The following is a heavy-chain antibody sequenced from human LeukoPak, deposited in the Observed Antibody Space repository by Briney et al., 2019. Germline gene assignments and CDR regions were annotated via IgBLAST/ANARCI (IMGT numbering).Heavy chain of an antibody. CDR3: ARDPQVGYFDWLSWFDP. J-gene: IGHJ5*02. CDR1: GFIFSNYW. V-gene: IGHV3-30-3*01. D-gene: IGHD3-9*01. CDR2: ISYDGSNK. Sequence: GGSLRLSCAASGFIFSNYWMHWVRQAPGKGLGWVAVISYDGSNKYYADSVKGRFTISRDNSKNTLYLQMNSLRAEDTAVYYCARDPQVGYFDWLSWFDPWGQGTLVTVSS.